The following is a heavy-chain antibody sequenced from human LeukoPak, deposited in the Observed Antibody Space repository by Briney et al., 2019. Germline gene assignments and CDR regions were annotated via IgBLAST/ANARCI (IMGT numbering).Heavy chain of an antibody. CDR1: GGTFSSYA. CDR3: AALEDIVVVPAGIP. D-gene: IGHD2-2*01. J-gene: IGHJ5*02. Sequence: SVKVSCKASGGTFSSYAISWVRQTPGQGLEWMGGIIPIFGTANYAQKFQGRVTITADKSTSTAYMELSSLRSEDTAVYYCAALEDIVVVPAGIPWGQGTLVTVSS. V-gene: IGHV1-69*06. CDR2: IIPIFGTA.